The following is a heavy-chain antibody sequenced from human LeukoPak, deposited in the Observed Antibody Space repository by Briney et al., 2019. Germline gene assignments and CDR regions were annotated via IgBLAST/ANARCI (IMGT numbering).Heavy chain of an antibody. D-gene: IGHD5/OR15-5a*01. J-gene: IGHJ4*02. CDR3: PTSTPSKNDS. CDR2: IKSETDGGTT. Sequence: GGSLRLSCVASGFTFSNAWMSWVRQAPGKGLEWVGRIKSETDGGTTDYAAPVKGRFTISRDDSKNTLYLDMNSLKREDTAVYYCPTSTPSKNDSWGEGTLVSAS. CDR1: GFTFSNAW. V-gene: IGHV3-15*01.